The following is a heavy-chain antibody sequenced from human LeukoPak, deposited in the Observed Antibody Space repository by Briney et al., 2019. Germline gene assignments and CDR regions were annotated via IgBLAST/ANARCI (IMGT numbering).Heavy chain of an antibody. CDR3: ARPYSSGWYGDFDY. Sequence: PGGSLRLSCAASGFTFSSYWMHWVRQAPGKGLVWVSRINSDGSSTSYADSVKGRFTISRDNAKNTLYLQMNSLRAEDTAVYYCARPYSSGWYGDFDYWGQGTLVTVSS. J-gene: IGHJ4*02. V-gene: IGHV3-74*01. CDR1: GFTFSSYW. CDR2: INSDGSST. D-gene: IGHD6-19*01.